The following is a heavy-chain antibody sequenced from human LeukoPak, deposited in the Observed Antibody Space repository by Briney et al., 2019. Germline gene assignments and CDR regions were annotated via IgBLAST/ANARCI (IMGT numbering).Heavy chain of an antibody. Sequence: PGGSLRLSCGASGFTFSSYAMSWVRQAPGKGLEWVSAISGSGGSTYYADSVKGRFTISRDNSKNTLYLQMNSLRAESTAVYYWSKVYPGKIAVAGFFDYWGQGTLVLVSS. CDR3: SKVYPGKIAVAGFFDY. CDR1: GFTFSSYA. J-gene: IGHJ4*02. V-gene: IGHV3-23*01. D-gene: IGHD6-19*01. CDR2: ISGSGGST.